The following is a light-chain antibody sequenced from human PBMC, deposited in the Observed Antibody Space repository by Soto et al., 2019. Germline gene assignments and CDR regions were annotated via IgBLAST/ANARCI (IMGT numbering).Light chain of an antibody. Sequence: QLVLTQPASVSGSPGQSITISCTGTGSDVGGYNYVSWYQQHPGKAPKLMIYEVSNRPSGVSNRFSGSKSGSTASLTISGLQAEDEADYYCSSYTSSITYVFGTGTQLTVL. CDR3: SSYTSSITYV. J-gene: IGLJ1*01. CDR1: GSDVGGYNY. CDR2: EVS. V-gene: IGLV2-14*01.